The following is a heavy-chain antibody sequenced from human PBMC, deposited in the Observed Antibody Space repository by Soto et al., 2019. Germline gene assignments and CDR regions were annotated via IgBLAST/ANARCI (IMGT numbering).Heavy chain of an antibody. J-gene: IGHJ6*03. CDR1: GFILSDCA. CDR3: ARDLSSASNWYYYMDV. CDR2: ISSSSSVI. D-gene: IGHD7-27*01. V-gene: IGHV3-48*01. Sequence: EVQLVESGGGLVQPGGSLRLSCATSGFILSDCAMNWVRQAPGKGLEWVSYISSSSSVIDYADSVKGRFTVSRDNSRNSLYLQMNSLRAEDTPVYYCARDLSSASNWYYYMDVWGKGTTVTVSS.